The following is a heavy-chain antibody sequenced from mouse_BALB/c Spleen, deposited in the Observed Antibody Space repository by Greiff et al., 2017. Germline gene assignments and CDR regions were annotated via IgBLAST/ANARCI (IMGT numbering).Heavy chain of an antibody. CDR3: ARERYYGSSYWFAY. D-gene: IGHD1-1*01. J-gene: IGHJ3*01. CDR2: IRNKANGYTT. CDR1: GFTFTDYY. V-gene: IGHV7-3*02. Sequence: EVKLVESGGGLVQPGGSLRLSCATSGFTFTDYYMSWVRQPPGKALEWLGFIRNKANGYTTEYSASVKGRFTISRDNSQSILYLQMNTLRAEDSATYYCARERYYGSSYWFAYWGQGTLVTVSA.